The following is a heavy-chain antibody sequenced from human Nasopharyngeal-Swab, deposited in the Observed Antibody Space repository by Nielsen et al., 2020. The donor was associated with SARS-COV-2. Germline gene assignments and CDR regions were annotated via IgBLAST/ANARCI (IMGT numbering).Heavy chain of an antibody. V-gene: IGHV1-18*04. CDR3: ARGFNWNDFDY. CDR1: GYTYTNYG. Sequence: ASVEVSCKASGYTYTNYGLNWVRQAPGQGLEWMGWISTSSGNTLYAQNIQGRVTMTTDTSTNTAYIELRSLRSDDTAVYYCARGFNWNDFDYWGQGTLVTVSS. D-gene: IGHD1-1*01. J-gene: IGHJ4*02. CDR2: ISTSSGNT.